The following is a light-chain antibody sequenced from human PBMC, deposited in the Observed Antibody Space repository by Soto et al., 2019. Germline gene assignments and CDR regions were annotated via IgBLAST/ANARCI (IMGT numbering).Light chain of an antibody. Sequence: EIVMTQSPATLSVSPGGRATLSCRASQSASDSLAWYQQKRGQAPRLLIYGASARATDIPARFSGSGSGTEFTLTISSLQSEDFAVYFCQQHYKLPYTFGQGARLEIK. CDR3: QQHYKLPYT. V-gene: IGKV3-15*01. CDR2: GAS. J-gene: IGKJ2*01. CDR1: QSASDS.